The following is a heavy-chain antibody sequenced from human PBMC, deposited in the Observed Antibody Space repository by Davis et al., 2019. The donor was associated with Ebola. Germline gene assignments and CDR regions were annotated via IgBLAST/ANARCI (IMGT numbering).Heavy chain of an antibody. V-gene: IGHV3-23*01. CDR3: AKSTIDFRRGLLDF. Sequence: GGSLRLSCAASGFTFKNYAMSWVRQAPGKGLEWVSAISGSGGSTNHADSVKGRFTISRDNSKSTLYLQMNSLRAEDTAVYWCAKSTIDFRRGLLDFWGQGTLVTVAS. CDR1: GFTFKNYA. D-gene: IGHD5-12*01. CDR2: ISGSGGST. J-gene: IGHJ4*02.